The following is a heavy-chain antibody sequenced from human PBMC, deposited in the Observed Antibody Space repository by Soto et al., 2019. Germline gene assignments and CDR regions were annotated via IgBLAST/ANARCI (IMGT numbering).Heavy chain of an antibody. Sequence: EVQMVESGGGLVQPGGSLGLSCATSGFTFINAWMNWVRQAPGKGLEWVGRVKSKTDGGTTDYAAPVKGRFTISRDDSKNTLFLQMNSLKIEDTALYYCTTDPYSTRDYWGQGTLVTVSS. V-gene: IGHV3-15*07. J-gene: IGHJ4*02. CDR2: VKSKTDGGTT. CDR1: GFTFINAW. D-gene: IGHD4-4*01. CDR3: TTDPYSTRDY.